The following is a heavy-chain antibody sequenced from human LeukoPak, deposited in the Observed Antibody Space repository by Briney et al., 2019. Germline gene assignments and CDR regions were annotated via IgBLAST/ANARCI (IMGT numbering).Heavy chain of an antibody. CDR2: FDPEDGET. J-gene: IGHJ4*02. V-gene: IGHV1-24*01. D-gene: IGHD2-2*01. CDR3: ATVNFIDVVPAALTYYFDY. CDR1: GYTLTELS. Sequence: ASVKVSCKVSGYTLTELSMHWVRQAPGKGLEWMGGFDPEDGETIYAQKFQGRVTMTEDTSTDTAYMELSSLRSEDTAVYYCATVNFIDVVPAALTYYFDYWGQGTLVTVSS.